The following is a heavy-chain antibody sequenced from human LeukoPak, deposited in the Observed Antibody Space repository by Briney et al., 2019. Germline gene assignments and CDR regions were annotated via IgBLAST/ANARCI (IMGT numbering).Heavy chain of an antibody. V-gene: IGHV1-46*01. CDR1: GYTFTSYY. Sequence: ASVKVSCKASGYTFTSYYMHWVRQTPGQGVEWMGIINPSGVSPSYAQKFQGGVTMTGDTSTRTVYMELSSLRSEDTAVYYCASGEGYYYMDVWGKGTTVTVSS. CDR2: INPSGVSP. J-gene: IGHJ6*03. CDR3: ASGEGYYYMDV. D-gene: IGHD3-3*01.